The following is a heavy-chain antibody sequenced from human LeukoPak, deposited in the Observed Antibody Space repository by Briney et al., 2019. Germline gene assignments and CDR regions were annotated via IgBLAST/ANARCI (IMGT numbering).Heavy chain of an antibody. Sequence: GGSLRLSCAASGFTFSSYAMSWVRQAPGKGLEWVSDISGSGGSTYYADSVKGRFTISRDNAKNSLYLQMNSLRAEDTAVYYCARVGYDFWSGYYDYWGQGTLVTVSS. V-gene: IGHV3-23*01. CDR3: ARVGYDFWSGYYDY. CDR2: ISGSGGST. J-gene: IGHJ4*02. D-gene: IGHD3-3*01. CDR1: GFTFSSYA.